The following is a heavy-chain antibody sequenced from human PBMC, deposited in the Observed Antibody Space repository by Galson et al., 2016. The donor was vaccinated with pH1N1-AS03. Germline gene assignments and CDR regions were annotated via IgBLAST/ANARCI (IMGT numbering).Heavy chain of an antibody. Sequence: QSGAEVKKPGESLKISCKGSGYRFTNYWIGWVRQMPGKGLEWMGIIYPGNSDSRYNKSFQGQVTISADTSIITVYLQWSSLQASDTAMYYCARPRLNYFDNWGQGTLVTVSS. D-gene: IGHD3-16*01. J-gene: IGHJ4*02. V-gene: IGHV5-51*03. CDR2: IYPGNSDS. CDR1: GYRFTNYW. CDR3: ARPRLNYFDN.